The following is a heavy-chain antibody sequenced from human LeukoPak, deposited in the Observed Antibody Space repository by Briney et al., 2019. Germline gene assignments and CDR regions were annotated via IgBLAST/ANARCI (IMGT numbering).Heavy chain of an antibody. D-gene: IGHD4-23*01. CDR1: GGSISSYY. J-gene: IGHJ4*02. V-gene: IGHV4-4*07. CDR3: ARDIYGGNSYYFDY. Sequence: LETLSLTCTVSGGSISSYYWSWIRQPAGKGLEWIGRIYTSGSTNYNPSLKSRVTMSVDTSKNQFSLKLSSVTAADTAVYYCARDIYGGNSYYFDYWGQGTLVTVSS. CDR2: IYTSGST.